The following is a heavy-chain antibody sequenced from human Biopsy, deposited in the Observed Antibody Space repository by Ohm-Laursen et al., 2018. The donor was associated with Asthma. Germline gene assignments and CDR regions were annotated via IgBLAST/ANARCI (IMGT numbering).Heavy chain of an antibody. CDR1: GGTFSNFA. Sequence: GASVTVSCKAPGGTFSNFAISWVRQAPVQGLEWLGGIMTVFGTTIYAQKFQGRVTITADESTSTAYMEVTSLRSEDTAIYYCARCQVGYSSGWSLLLKKIYYSGMDVWGQGTAVTVSS. CDR2: IMTVFGTT. CDR3: ARCQVGYSSGWSLLLKKIYYSGMDV. V-gene: IGHV1-69*13. D-gene: IGHD6-19*01. J-gene: IGHJ6*02.